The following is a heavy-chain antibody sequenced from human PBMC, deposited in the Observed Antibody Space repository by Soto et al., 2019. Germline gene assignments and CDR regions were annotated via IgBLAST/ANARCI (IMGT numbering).Heavy chain of an antibody. CDR3: AKGGRQWLVRSDFNY. J-gene: IGHJ4*02. CDR1: GFTFSDYA. Sequence: VQLVESGGGVVQPGGSLRLSCAASGFTFSDYAMHWVRQAPGKGLEWVAVVSHDGRNTHYADSVKGRFTSSRTSLIAEDTAVYYCAKGGRQWLVRSDFNYWGQGALVTVSS. CDR2: VSHDGRNT. D-gene: IGHD6-19*01. V-gene: IGHV3-30*18.